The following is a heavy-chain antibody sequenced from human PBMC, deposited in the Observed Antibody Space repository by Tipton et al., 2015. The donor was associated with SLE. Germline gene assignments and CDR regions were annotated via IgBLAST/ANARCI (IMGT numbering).Heavy chain of an antibody. D-gene: IGHD5-12*01. V-gene: IGHV4-59*08. CDR2: IYYTGSA. Sequence: TLSLTCTVSGGSISSYYWSWIRQPPGKGLEWIGYIYYTGSANYNPSLKSRVTMSVDTSKNQFSLKLSSVTAADTAVYYCARGGVATIQADYWGQGTLVTVSS. J-gene: IGHJ4*02. CDR1: GGSISSYY. CDR3: ARGGVATIQADY.